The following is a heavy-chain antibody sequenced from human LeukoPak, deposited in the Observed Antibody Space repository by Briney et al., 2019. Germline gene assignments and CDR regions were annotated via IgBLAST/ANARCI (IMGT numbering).Heavy chain of an antibody. J-gene: IGHJ6*02. V-gene: IGHV4-59*12. CDR2: IYYSGST. CDR3: AREAVVVAATWGYYYYGMDV. CDR1: GGSISSYY. D-gene: IGHD2-15*01. Sequence: SETLSLTCTVSGGSISSYYWSWIRQPPGKGLEWVGYIYYSGSTNYNPSLKSRVTISVDTSKNQFSLKLSSVTAADTAVYYCAREAVVVAATWGYYYYGMDVWGQGTTVTVSS.